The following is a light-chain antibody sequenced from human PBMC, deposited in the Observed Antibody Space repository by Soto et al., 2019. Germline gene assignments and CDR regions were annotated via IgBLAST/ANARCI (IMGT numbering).Light chain of an antibody. J-gene: IGLJ3*02. V-gene: IGLV2-14*03. CDR2: EVN. CDR1: SSDVGGYKY. Sequence: QSALTQPASVSGSPGQSITISCTGTSSDVGGYKYGSWYQQHPDKAPKLIIFEVNNRPSGISFRFSGSKSGNTASLTISGLQAGDEADYYCSSFTGTTSLGVFGGGTQLTGL. CDR3: SSFTGTTSLGV.